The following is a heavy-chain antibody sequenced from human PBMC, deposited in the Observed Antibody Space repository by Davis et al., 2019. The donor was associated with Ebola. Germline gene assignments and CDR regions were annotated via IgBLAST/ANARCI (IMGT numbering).Heavy chain of an antibody. J-gene: IGHJ4*02. V-gene: IGHV3-21*04. D-gene: IGHD6-13*01. CDR2: ISGTTPYT. CDR3: TRGRGGSSWELF. CDR1: GFIFSDFG. Sequence: GESLQISCEASGFIFSDFGMNWVRQSPGKGLEWVASISGTTPYTFYADSLKGRLSISRDNSKDTVHLQPNRLRADDTAVYYCTRGRGGSSWELFWGQGTLVTVSS.